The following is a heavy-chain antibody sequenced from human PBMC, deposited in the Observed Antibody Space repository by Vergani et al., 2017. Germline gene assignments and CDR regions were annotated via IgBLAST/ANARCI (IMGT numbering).Heavy chain of an antibody. V-gene: IGHV3-23*01. Sequence: EVQLLESGGDLVQPGGSLRLSCAASGFTFIMHAMSWVRQAPGKGLEWVSTLSASDRRTHYADSVKGRFTIPRDISKNTLFLHMNSLRPEDTAVYYCAKVGRSGVAGTFGAFDIWGQGTMVTVSS. J-gene: IGHJ3*02. CDR3: AKVGRSGVAGTFGAFDI. CDR1: GFTFIMHA. D-gene: IGHD6-19*01. CDR2: LSASDRRT.